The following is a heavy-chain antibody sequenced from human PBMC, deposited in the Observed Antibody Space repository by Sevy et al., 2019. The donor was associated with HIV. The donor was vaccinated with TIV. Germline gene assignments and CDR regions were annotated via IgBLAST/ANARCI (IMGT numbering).Heavy chain of an antibody. CDR2: INPNSGGT. J-gene: IGHJ4*02. Sequence: ASVKVSCKASGYTFTGYYMHWVRQAPGQGLEWMGWINPNSGGTNYAQKFQGRVTMTRYTSISTAYMELSRLRSDDTAVYYGAGTPGAGSSWSGFGYWGQGTLVTVSS. CDR3: AGTPGAGSSWSGFGY. CDR1: GYTFTGYY. D-gene: IGHD6-13*01. V-gene: IGHV1-2*02.